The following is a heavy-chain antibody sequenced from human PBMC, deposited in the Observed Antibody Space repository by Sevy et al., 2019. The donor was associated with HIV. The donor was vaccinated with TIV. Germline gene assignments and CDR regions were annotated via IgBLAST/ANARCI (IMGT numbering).Heavy chain of an antibody. V-gene: IGHV1-18*01. J-gene: IGHJ6*02. CDR1: GYTFTSYG. CDR3: ASIEYSSSSSYYGMDV. D-gene: IGHD6-6*01. CDR2: ISAYNGNT. Sequence: ASVQVSCKASGYTFTSYGISWVRQAPGQGLEWMGWISAYNGNTNYAQKLQGRVTMTTDTSTSTAYMELRSLRSDDTAVYYCASIEYSSSSSYYGMDVWGQGTTVTVSS.